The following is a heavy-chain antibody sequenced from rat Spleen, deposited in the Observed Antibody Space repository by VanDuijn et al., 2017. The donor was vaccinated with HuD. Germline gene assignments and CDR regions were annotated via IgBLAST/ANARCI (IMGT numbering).Heavy chain of an antibody. CDR2: ISYDGTAT. J-gene: IGHJ2*01. Sequence: EVQLVESGGGLVQPGRSMKLSCAASGLSFSNYDMAWVRQAPTKGLEWVASISYDGTATYYRDSVKGRFTISRDNAKSTLYLQMNSLRSEDTATYYCTRGGYFRHWGQGVMVTVSS. CDR3: TRGGYFRH. D-gene: IGHD2-5*01. V-gene: IGHV5-22*01. CDR1: GLSFSNYD.